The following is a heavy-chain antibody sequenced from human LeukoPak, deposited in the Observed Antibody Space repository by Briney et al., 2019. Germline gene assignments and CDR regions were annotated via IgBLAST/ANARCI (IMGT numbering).Heavy chain of an antibody. CDR2: ISTSGNT. Sequence: PSETLSLTCTVSGGSISSYYWNWVRQPAGKALEWIGRISTSGNTNYNPSLKSRVAMSVDTSKNQFSLKLSSVTAADTAVYYCAGRVWEQTYVAYENWFDPWGQGTLVSVSS. D-gene: IGHD1/OR15-1a*01. CDR3: AGRVWEQTYVAYENWFDP. J-gene: IGHJ5*02. CDR1: GGSISSYY. V-gene: IGHV4-4*07.